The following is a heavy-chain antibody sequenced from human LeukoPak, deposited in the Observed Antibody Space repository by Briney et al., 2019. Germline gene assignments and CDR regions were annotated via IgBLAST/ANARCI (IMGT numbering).Heavy chain of an antibody. CDR3: ATTKSMVRGVRPDY. D-gene: IGHD3-10*01. V-gene: IGHV1-69*05. J-gene: IGHJ4*02. Sequence: ASVKVSCKASGGTYSSYAISWVRQAPGQGLEWMGRIIPIFGTANYAQKFQGRVTITTDESTSTAYMELSSLRSEDTALYYCATTKSMVRGVRPDYWGQGTLVTVSS. CDR1: GGTYSSYA. CDR2: IIPIFGTA.